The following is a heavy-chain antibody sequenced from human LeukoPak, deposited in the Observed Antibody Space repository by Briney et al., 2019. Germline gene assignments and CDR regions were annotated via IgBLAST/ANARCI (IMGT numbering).Heavy chain of an antibody. CDR3: ARASVTRGDAFDI. CDR1: GYTFTSYF. Sequence: ASVKVSCKASGYTFTSYFLHWVRQAPGQGLEWIVVINPSGGSPSYAQKLEGRVMMTRDTSTSTVYMELTSLRSEDTAEYYCARASVTRGDAFDIWGQGTTVTVRS. J-gene: IGHJ3*02. CDR2: INPSGGSP. D-gene: IGHD1-1*01. V-gene: IGHV1-46*04.